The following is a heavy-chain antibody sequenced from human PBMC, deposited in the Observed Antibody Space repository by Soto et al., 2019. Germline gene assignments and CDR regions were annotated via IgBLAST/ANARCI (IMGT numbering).Heavy chain of an antibody. CDR2: IYYSGST. Sequence: LSPTCNVTGDSIKTHYWSWIRQAPGKGLEWIGYIYYSGSTLYNPSLKRRVTISADTAKNQFSLRLTSLTAADTAVYYCASGWMAAFDNWGQGTLVTVSS. CDR3: ASGWMAAFDN. J-gene: IGHJ4*02. V-gene: IGHV4-59*11. D-gene: IGHD2-2*03. CDR1: GDSIKTHY.